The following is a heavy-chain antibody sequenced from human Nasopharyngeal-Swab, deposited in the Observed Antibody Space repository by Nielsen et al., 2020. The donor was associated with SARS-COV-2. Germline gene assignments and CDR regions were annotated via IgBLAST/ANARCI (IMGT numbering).Heavy chain of an antibody. CDR1: GFTFSSYS. D-gene: IGHD3-22*01. V-gene: IGHV3-21*01. CDR3: ARDSYYYDSSGMGPCAFDI. CDR2: ISSSSSYI. Sequence: GGSLRLSCAASGFTFSSYSMNWVRQAPGKGLGWVSSISSSSSYIYYADSVKGRFTISRDNAKNSLYLQMSSLRAEDTAVYYCARDSYYYDSSGMGPCAFDIWGQGTMVTVSS. J-gene: IGHJ3*02.